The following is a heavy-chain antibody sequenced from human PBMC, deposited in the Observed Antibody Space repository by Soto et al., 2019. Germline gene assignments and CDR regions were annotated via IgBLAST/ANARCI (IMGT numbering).Heavy chain of an antibody. CDR3: VRDGTKTLRDWFDP. D-gene: IGHD1-1*01. J-gene: IGHJ5*02. CDR1: GASISGYY. V-gene: IGHV4-4*07. CDR2: IYATGTT. Sequence: SETLSLTCTVSGASISGYYWSWIRKSAGKGLEWIERIYATGTTDYNPSLKSRVMMSVDTSKKQFSLKLRSVTAADTAVYYCVRDGTKTLRDWFDPWGQGISVTVSS.